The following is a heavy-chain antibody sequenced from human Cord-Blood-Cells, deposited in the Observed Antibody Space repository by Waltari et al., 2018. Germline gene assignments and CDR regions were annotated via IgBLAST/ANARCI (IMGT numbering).Heavy chain of an antibody. V-gene: IGHV3-23*01. J-gene: IGHJ4*02. CDR2: ISGSGGST. CDR3: AKARYSSSVFDY. D-gene: IGHD6-6*01. Sequence: EVQLLESGGGLVQPEGSLRLSCAASGFTFSSDAMSWVRQGPGKGLWWVSAISGSGGSTYYADSVKGRFTISRDNSKNTLYLQMNSLRAEDTAVYYCAKARYSSSVFDYWGQGTLVTVSS. CDR1: GFTFSSDA.